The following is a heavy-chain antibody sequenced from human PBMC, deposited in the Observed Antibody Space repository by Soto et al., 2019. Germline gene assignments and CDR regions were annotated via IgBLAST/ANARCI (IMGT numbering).Heavy chain of an antibody. CDR1: GFTFSTND. J-gene: IGHJ3*01. CDR2: IGTAGDT. V-gene: IGHV3-13*01. Sequence: GGSLRLSCVASGFTFSTNDMHWVRQATGEGLEWVSAIGTAGDTYYADSLKGRFIVSRENDRNSMYLQINSLRAEDTAVYYCARRTFDVWGRGTMVTVSS. CDR3: ARRTFDV.